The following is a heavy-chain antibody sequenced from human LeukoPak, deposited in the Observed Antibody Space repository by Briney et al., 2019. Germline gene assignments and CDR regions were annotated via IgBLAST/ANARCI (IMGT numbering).Heavy chain of an antibody. Sequence: SETLSLTCTVSGGSISSYYWSWIRQPPGKGLEWIGYIYYSGSTNYNPSLKSRVTISVDTSKNQFSLKLSSVTAADTAVYYCARAPITDTGYSYGLWNFVFDPWGQGTLVTASS. J-gene: IGHJ5*02. CDR1: GGSISSYY. V-gene: IGHV4-59*01. D-gene: IGHD5-18*01. CDR3: ARAPITDTGYSYGLWNFVFDP. CDR2: IYYSGST.